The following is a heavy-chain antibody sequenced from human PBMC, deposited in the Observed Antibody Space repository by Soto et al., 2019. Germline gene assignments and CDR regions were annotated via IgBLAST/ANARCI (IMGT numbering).Heavy chain of an antibody. CDR2: INPNSGGT. CDR3: ARDVLAAAGNAETTTSNYYYYGMDV. D-gene: IGHD6-13*01. Sequence: ASVKVSCKASGYTFTGYYMHWVRQAPGQGLEWMGWINPNSGGTNYAQKFQGWVTMTRDTSISTAYMELSRLRSDDTAVYYYARDVLAAAGNAETTTSNYYYYGMDVWGQGTTVTVSS. V-gene: IGHV1-2*04. CDR1: GYTFTGYY. J-gene: IGHJ6*02.